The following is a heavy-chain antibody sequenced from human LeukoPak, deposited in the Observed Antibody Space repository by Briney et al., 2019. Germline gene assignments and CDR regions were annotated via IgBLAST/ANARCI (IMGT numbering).Heavy chain of an antibody. Sequence: SETLSLTCTVSGGSISSGGYYWSWIRQHPGKGLEWIGYIYYSGSTYYSPSLKSRVTISVDTSKNQFSLKLSSVTAADTAVYYCARLNYDILTGPDYWGQGTLVTVSS. CDR2: IYYSGST. V-gene: IGHV4-31*03. D-gene: IGHD3-9*01. CDR1: GGSISSGGYY. J-gene: IGHJ4*02. CDR3: ARLNYDILTGPDY.